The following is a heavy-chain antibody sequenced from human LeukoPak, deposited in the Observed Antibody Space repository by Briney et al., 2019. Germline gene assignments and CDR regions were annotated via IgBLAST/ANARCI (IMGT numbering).Heavy chain of an antibody. CDR2: IYHSGST. Sequence: SETLSLTCTVSGGSISSGGYYWSRIRQPPGKGLEWIGYIYHSGSTYYNPSLKSRVTISVDRSKNQFSLKLSSVTAADTAVYYCAREEGLSNWFDPWGQGTLVTVSS. J-gene: IGHJ5*02. CDR3: AREEGLSNWFDP. CDR1: GGSISSGGYY. D-gene: IGHD3/OR15-3a*01. V-gene: IGHV4-30-2*01.